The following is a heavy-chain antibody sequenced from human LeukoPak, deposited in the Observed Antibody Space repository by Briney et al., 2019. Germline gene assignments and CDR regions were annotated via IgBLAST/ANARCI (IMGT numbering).Heavy chain of an antibody. Sequence: SETLSLTCTVSGASISSYFWSWIRQPPGKVLEWIGYISTSGSAYYNPSLESRVTISGDTSKNQFSLKLSSVTAADTAVYYCARLMYPPYYYYDMDVWGKGTTVTVSS. D-gene: IGHD2-2*01. J-gene: IGHJ6*03. CDR3: ARLMYPPYYYYDMDV. CDR1: GASISSYF. V-gene: IGHV4-4*08. CDR2: ISTSGSA.